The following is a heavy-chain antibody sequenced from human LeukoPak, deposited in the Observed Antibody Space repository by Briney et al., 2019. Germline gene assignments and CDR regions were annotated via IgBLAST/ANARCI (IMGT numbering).Heavy chain of an antibody. CDR3: ARGGYSYGFFDY. CDR2: IYHSGST. D-gene: IGHD5-18*01. CDR1: GGSISSGGYS. J-gene: IGHJ4*02. Sequence: SETLSLTCAVSGGSISSGGYSWSWIRQPPGKGLEWIGYIYHSGSTYYNPSLKSRVTISVDRSKHQFSLKLSSVTAADTAVYYCARGGYSYGFFDYWGQGTLVTVSS. V-gene: IGHV4-30-2*01.